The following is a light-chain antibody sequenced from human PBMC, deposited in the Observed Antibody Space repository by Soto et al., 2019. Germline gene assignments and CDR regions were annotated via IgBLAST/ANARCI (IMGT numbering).Light chain of an antibody. V-gene: IGLV2-11*01. Sequence: QSALTQPRSVSGSPGQSVTISCTGTSSDVGGYNYVSWYQQHPGKAPKLMIYDVSKRPSGVPDRFSGSKSGNTASLTISGLQAEDEADYYCCSYGGSYTGVFGTGTKVTVL. CDR2: DVS. CDR1: SSDVGGYNY. CDR3: CSYGGSYTGV. J-gene: IGLJ1*01.